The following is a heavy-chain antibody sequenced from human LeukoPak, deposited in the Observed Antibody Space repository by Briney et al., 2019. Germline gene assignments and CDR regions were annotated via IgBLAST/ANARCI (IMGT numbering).Heavy chain of an antibody. CDR2: IWYDGSNK. CDR1: GFTFSSYG. V-gene: IGHV3-33*01. Sequence: GGSLRLSCAASGFTFSSYGMHWVRQAPGKGLEWVAVIWYDGSNKCYADSVKGRFTISRDNSKNTLYLQMNSLRAEDMAVYYCAGDYGEYYYGMDVWGQGTTVTVSS. D-gene: IGHD4-17*01. CDR3: AGDYGEYYYGMDV. J-gene: IGHJ6*02.